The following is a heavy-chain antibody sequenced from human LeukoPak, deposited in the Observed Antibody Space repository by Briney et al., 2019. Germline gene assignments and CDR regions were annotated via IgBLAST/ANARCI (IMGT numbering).Heavy chain of an antibody. J-gene: IGHJ5*02. CDR1: GGSFSGDY. D-gene: IGHD3-3*01. Sequence: SETLSPTCAVYGGSFSGDYWSWIRQPPGKGLEWIGEVADNGATNYDPSLRSRVTISVDTSKKQFSLKLRSMTAADTAVYFCANGVRSAYYFDPWGPGTLVTVSS. CDR3: ANGVRSAYYFDP. CDR2: VADNGAT. V-gene: IGHV4-34*01.